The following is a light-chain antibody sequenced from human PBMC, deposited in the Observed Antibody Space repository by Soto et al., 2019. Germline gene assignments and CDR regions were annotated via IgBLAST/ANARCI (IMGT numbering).Light chain of an antibody. J-gene: IGLJ3*02. CDR3: FSYAGSSIWV. CDR1: GSDIGSYNN. CDR2: VVT. Sequence: QSALTQPASVSGSPGQSITISFSGIGSDIGSYNNVAWYQQHTGKAPRVMTFVVTQRPSGISDSLFGSKSGSTASLTISWLQAEDEAEYFCFSYAGSSIWVFGGGTKLTVL. V-gene: IGLV2-23*02.